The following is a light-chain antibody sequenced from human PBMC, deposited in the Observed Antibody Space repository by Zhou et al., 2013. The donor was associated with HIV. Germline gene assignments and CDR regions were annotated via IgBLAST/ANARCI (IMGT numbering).Light chain of an antibody. CDR1: QSVSSSF. J-gene: IGKJ2*01. CDR3: QQYGSSPYT. Sequence: EIVLTQSPGTLSLSLGERATLSCRASQSVSSSFLAWYQQRPGQAPGLLIYGASSRATGIPDRFSGSGSGTDFTLTISRLEPEDFAVYYCQQYGSSPYTFGQGTKLEIK. CDR2: GAS. V-gene: IGKV3-20*01.